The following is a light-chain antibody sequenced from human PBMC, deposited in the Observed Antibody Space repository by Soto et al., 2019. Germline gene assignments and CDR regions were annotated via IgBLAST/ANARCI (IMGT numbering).Light chain of an antibody. V-gene: IGLV2-23*01. Sequence: QSALTQPASVSGSPGQSITISCTGTSSDVGSYNLVSWYQQHTGKAPKLMIYEGSKRPSGVSNRFSGSKSGNTASLTISGLQAEDEVEYYCCSYAGSRGLVFGGGTKVTVL. J-gene: IGLJ2*01. CDR2: EGS. CDR1: SSDVGSYNL. CDR3: CSYAGSRGLV.